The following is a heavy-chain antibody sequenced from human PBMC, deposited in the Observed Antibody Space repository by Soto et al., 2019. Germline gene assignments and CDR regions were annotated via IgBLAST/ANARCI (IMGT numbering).Heavy chain of an antibody. CDR1: GGSISSCY. J-gene: IGHJ4*02. CDR3: ARVIHYYDTSVSSAWYFDY. V-gene: IGHV4-59*01. D-gene: IGHD3-22*01. CDR2: IYYSGST. Sequence: SETLSLTCTVSGGSISSCYWTWSRQPPGKGLEWIGHIYYSGSTSYNPSLKSRVSISVNTSKKEFSLKLSSVNAADTAVYYCARVIHYYDTSVSSAWYFDYWGQGSLVT.